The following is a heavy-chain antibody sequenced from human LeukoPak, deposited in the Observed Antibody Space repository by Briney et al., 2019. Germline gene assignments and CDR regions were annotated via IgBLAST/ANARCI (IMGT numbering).Heavy chain of an antibody. CDR2: INPNSGGT. CDR3: ARAGDYYGSGRPFDY. J-gene: IGHJ4*02. CDR1: GYTFTGYY. D-gene: IGHD3-10*01. V-gene: IGHV1-2*02. Sequence: ASVKVSCKASGYTFTGYYMHWVRQAPGQGLEWMGWINPNSGGTNYAQKFQGRVTMIRDTSISTAYMELSRLRSDDTAVYYCARAGDYYGSGRPFDYWGQGTLVTVSS.